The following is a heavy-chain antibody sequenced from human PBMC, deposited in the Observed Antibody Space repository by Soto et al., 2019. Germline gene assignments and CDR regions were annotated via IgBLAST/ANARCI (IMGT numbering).Heavy chain of an antibody. J-gene: IGHJ1*01. CDR3: ARVEHPFYGAGAAVEHLLY. CDR2: ISKSGST. CDR1: DWSISSAGYS. V-gene: IGHV4-30-2*01. Sequence: QLELQESGSGLLKPSQTLSLTCTVSDWSISSAGYSWTWVRQPPGQCLEWMGYISKSGSTHYNPSIRNRLTLSIDTSKKQFALSLTSVSAADTAVYYCARVEHPFYGAGAAVEHLLYWGHGALVTVSS. D-gene: IGHD3-10*01.